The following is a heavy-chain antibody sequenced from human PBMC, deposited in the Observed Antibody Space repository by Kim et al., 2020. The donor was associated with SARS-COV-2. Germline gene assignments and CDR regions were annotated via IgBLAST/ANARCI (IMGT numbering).Heavy chain of an antibody. CDR3: ARVLYDSSYYFDY. Sequence: GGSLRLSCAASGFTVSSNYMSWVRQAPGKGLEWVSVIYSGGSTYYADSVKGRFTISRDNSKNTLYLQMNSLRAEDTAVYYCARVLYDSSYYFDYWGQGTLVTVSS. V-gene: IGHV3-53*01. D-gene: IGHD3-22*01. J-gene: IGHJ4*02. CDR1: GFTVSSNY. CDR2: IYSGGST.